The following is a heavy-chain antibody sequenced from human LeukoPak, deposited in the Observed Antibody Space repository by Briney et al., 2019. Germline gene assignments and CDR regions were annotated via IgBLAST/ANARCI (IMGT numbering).Heavy chain of an antibody. D-gene: IGHD3-16*01. CDR1: GFTFSSYA. Sequence: GGSLRLSCAVSGFTFSSYAMSWVRQAPGKGLEWVSAISGSGGGTFYADSVKGRFTISRDNSKNTLYLQMNSLRAEDTAVYYCAKRGGMYPAHYFDYWGQGTLVTVSS. CDR3: AKRGGMYPAHYFDY. V-gene: IGHV3-23*01. J-gene: IGHJ4*02. CDR2: ISGSGGGT.